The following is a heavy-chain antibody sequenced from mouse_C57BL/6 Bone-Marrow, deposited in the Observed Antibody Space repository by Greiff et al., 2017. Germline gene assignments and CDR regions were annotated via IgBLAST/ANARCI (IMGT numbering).Heavy chain of an antibody. Sequence: QVQLQQPGAELVKPGASVTLSCKASGYTFTSYWMHWVKQRPGQGLEWIGMIHPNSGSTNYNEKFKSKATLTVDKSSSTAYMQLSSLTSEDSAVYYCARSPYYGSSSYWYFDVWGTGTTVTVSS. CDR2: IHPNSGST. V-gene: IGHV1-64*01. J-gene: IGHJ1*03. D-gene: IGHD1-1*01. CDR3: ARSPYYGSSSYWYFDV. CDR1: GYTFTSYW.